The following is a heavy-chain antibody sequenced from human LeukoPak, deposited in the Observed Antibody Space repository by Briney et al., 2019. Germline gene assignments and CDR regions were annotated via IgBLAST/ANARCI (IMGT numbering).Heavy chain of an antibody. J-gene: IGHJ6*02. V-gene: IGHV4-39*07. D-gene: IGHD3-16*01. CDR1: GGSISSSSYY. CDR2: IYHSGST. Sequence: SETLSLTCTVSGGSISSSSYYWGWIRQPPGKGLEWIGSIYHSGSTYYNPSLKSRVTISVDTSKNQFSLKLSSVTAADTAVYYCARDIDDYVWGGIYYYYGMDVWGQGTTVTVSS. CDR3: ARDIDDYVWGGIYYYYGMDV.